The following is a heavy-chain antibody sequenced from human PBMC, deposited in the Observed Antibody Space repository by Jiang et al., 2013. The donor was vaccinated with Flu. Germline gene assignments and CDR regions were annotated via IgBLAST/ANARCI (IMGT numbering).Heavy chain of an antibody. J-gene: IGHJ3*02. CDR2: INPSGGST. CDR1: GYTFTSYY. V-gene: IGHV1-46*01. Sequence: SGAEVKKPGASVKVSCKASGYTFTSYYIHWVRQAPGQGLEWMGIINPSGGSTSYAQKFQGRVTMTRDTSTSTVYMELSSLRSEDTAVYYCARVLRDRYYDSSGYYYVGAFDIWGQGTMVTVSS. D-gene: IGHD3-22*01. CDR3: ARVLRDRYYDSSGYYYVGAFDI.